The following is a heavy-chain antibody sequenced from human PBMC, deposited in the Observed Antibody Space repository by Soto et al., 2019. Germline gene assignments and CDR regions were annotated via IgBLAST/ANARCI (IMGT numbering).Heavy chain of an antibody. V-gene: IGHV4-34*01. CDR3: ARGRYCSGGSCYRSDAFDI. CDR1: GGSFSGYY. CDR2: INHSGST. D-gene: IGHD2-15*01. Sequence: SETLSLTCAVYGGSFSGYYWSWIRQPPGKGLEWIGEINHSGSTNYNPSLKSRVTISVDTFKNQFSLKLSSVTAADTAVYYCARGRYCSGGSCYRSDAFDIWGQGTMVTVSS. J-gene: IGHJ3*02.